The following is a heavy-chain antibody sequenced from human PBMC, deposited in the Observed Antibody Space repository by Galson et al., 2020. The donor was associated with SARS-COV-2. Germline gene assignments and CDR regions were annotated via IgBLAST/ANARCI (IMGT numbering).Heavy chain of an antibody. J-gene: IGHJ4*02. D-gene: IGHD3-22*01. Sequence: GGSLRLSGAASGFTFSSYGMHWVRQAPGKGLEWVAGIWYDGSNKYYADSVKGRFTISRDNSKNTLYLQMNSLRAEDTAVYYCASEVVGYYDSSGSGSDYWGQGTLVTVSS. CDR1: GFTFSSYG. V-gene: IGHV3-33*01. CDR2: IWYDGSNK. CDR3: ASEVVGYYDSSGSGSDY.